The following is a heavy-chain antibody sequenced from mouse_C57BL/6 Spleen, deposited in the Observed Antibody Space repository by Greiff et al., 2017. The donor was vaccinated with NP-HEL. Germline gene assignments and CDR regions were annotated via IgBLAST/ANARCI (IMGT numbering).Heavy chain of an antibody. V-gene: IGHV1-26*01. Sequence: VQLQQSGPELVKPGASVKISCKASGYTFTDYYMNWVKQSHGKSLEWIGDINPNNGGTSYNQKFKGKATLTVDKSSSTAYMELRSLTSEDSAVYYCARSGDRYGNPFAYWGQGTPVTVSA. J-gene: IGHJ3*01. CDR2: INPNNGGT. CDR3: ARSGDRYGNPFAY. D-gene: IGHD2-1*01. CDR1: GYTFTDYY.